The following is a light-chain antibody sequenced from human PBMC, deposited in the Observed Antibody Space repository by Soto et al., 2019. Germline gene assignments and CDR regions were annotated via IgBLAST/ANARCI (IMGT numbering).Light chain of an antibody. J-gene: IGKJ4*01. V-gene: IGKV3-15*01. CDR3: QEYNHWHPVT. CDR1: QSVNSN. Sequence: TQSPAILSVSPGESATLSCRASQSVNSNYLAWYQQHPGQPPRLLIYGASTRATGIPARFSGSGSGTEFSLTISSLQSEDFAVYYCQEYNHWHPVTFGGGTKVDIK. CDR2: GAS.